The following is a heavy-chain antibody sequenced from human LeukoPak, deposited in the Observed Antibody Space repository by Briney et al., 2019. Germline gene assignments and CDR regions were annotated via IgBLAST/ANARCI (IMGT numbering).Heavy chain of an antibody. J-gene: IGHJ4*02. CDR3: ARGNYDILSDYSLYSPRGGFDH. CDR1: GVSITLYY. Sequence: SETLSLTCTVSGVSITLYYWTWIRQSPKTGLEWTGDISNSGSNYNPSLSSRLTISTDTSKDHFSLRLTSVSAADTAVYYCARGNYDILSDYSLYSPRGGFDHWGQGILVTVSS. CDR2: ISNSGS. V-gene: IGHV4-59*01. D-gene: IGHD3-9*01.